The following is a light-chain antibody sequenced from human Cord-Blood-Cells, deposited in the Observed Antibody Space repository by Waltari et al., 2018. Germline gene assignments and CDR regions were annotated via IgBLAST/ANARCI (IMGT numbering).Light chain of an antibody. CDR1: QSISSY. CDR3: QQSYSTTWT. J-gene: IGKJ1*01. V-gene: IGKV1-39*01. Sequence: DIQMTQSPSSLSASVGDRVTITCRASQSISSYLNWYQQKPGKATKLLIYAASSLQSAVPSRFSGSGSGTDFTLPISSLQPEDFATYYCQQSYSTTWTFGQGTKVEIK. CDR2: AAS.